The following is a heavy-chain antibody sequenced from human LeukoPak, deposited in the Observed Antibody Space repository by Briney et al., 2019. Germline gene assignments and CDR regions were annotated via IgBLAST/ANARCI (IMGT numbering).Heavy chain of an antibody. CDR1: GYNITNSW. D-gene: IGHD2-21*02. V-gene: IGHV5-51*01. Sequence: GESLKISCKGSGYNITNSWIGWVRQLPGKGLDWMGIIYLGDSGTKYSPSFQGQVTISADRSINTAYLQWSSLKASDTAMYYCARHDTSGVVTAIRYDYWGQGTLVTVSS. CDR3: ARHDTSGVVTAIRYDY. J-gene: IGHJ4*02. CDR2: IYLGDSGT.